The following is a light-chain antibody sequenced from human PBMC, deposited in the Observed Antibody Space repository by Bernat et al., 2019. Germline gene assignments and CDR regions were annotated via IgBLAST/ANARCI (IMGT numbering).Light chain of an antibody. V-gene: IGLV1-44*01. Sequence: QSVLTQAPSASGTPGQRIIISCSGSSSNIGSSSVNWYQHLPGTAPKLLIHGNHQRPSGVPDRFSGSKSGTSASLAITGLQSEDEAEYYCSTWDDSLNGVVLGGGTKLTVL. J-gene: IGLJ2*01. CDR1: SSNIGSSS. CDR3: STWDDSLNGVV. CDR2: GNH.